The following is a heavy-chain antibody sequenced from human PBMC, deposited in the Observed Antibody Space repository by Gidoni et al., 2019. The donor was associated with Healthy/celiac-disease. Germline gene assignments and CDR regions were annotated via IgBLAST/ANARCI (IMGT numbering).Heavy chain of an antibody. V-gene: IGHV3-30*18. J-gene: IGHJ4*02. CDR1: GFTFSSYG. D-gene: IGHD3-22*01. Sequence: QVQLVESGGGVVQPGRSLRLSCAASGFTFSSYGMHWVRQAPGKGLEWVAVISYDGSNKYYADSVKGRFTISRDNSKNTLYLQMNSLRAEDTAVYYCAKDAQRDYDSSGLIDYWGQGTLVTVSS. CDR3: AKDAQRDYDSSGLIDY. CDR2: ISYDGSNK.